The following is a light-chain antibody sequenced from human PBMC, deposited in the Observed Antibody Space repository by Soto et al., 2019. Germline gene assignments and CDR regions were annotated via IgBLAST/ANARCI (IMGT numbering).Light chain of an antibody. J-gene: IGLJ1*01. CDR3: TSYRSGPLYV. V-gene: IGLV2-14*03. CDR1: SXHVATSNF. Sequence: QSVLTQPASVSGSPGQSITISCTGISXHVATSNFVSWYQHHPGKAPRLILYDVTHRPSGISTRFSGSKSGDTASLTISGLQAEDEAHYYCTSYRSGPLYVFGTGTKVTVL. CDR2: DVT.